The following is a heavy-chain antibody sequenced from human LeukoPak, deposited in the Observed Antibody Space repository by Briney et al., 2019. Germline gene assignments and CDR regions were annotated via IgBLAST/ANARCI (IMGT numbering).Heavy chain of an antibody. CDR2: ISSSSSTI. D-gene: IGHD2-2*01. J-gene: IGHJ4*02. CDR3: ARGPEAKIVVPTK. V-gene: IGHV3-48*01. CDR1: GFTFSSYS. Sequence: GGSLRLSCAASGFTFSSYSMNWVRQAPGKGLEWVSYISSSSSTIYYVDSVKGRFTISRDNAKNSLYLQMNSLRAEDTAVYYCARGPEAKIVVPTKWGQGTLVTVSS.